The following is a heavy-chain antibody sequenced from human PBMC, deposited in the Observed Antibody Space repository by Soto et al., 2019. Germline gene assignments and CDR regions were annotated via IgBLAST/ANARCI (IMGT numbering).Heavy chain of an antibody. CDR1: GYTLTELS. CDR2: FDPEDGET. Sequence: GASVKVSCKVSGYTLTELSIHWVHQAPGKGLEWMGGFDPEDGETTYAQKFQGRVTMTEDTSTDTAYMELSSLRSEDTAVYYCATGLRYVDWVYPTAQYYFDYWGQGTLVTVSS. CDR3: ATGLRYVDWVYPTAQYYFDY. J-gene: IGHJ4*02. V-gene: IGHV1-24*01. D-gene: IGHD3-9*01.